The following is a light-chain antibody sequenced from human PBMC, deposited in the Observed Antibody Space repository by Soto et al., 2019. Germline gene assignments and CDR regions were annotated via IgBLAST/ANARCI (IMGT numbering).Light chain of an antibody. Sequence: DIQMTQSPSTLSASVGERVTITCRASQSVSSRLAWYQQKPGKAPKVLIYKASSLESGVPSRFSGSGSGTEFTLTISSLQPDDFATYYCQQYNNYWTFGQGTKVEIK. CDR1: QSVSSR. CDR3: QQYNNYWT. CDR2: KAS. V-gene: IGKV1-5*03. J-gene: IGKJ1*01.